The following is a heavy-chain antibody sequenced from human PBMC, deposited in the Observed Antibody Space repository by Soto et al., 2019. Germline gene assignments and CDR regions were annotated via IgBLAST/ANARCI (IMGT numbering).Heavy chain of an antibody. J-gene: IGHJ6*02. D-gene: IGHD6-13*01. CDR1: GFTFSSYA. CDR3: AREPYSSSWETGYYGMDV. CDR2: ISYDGSNK. V-gene: IGHV3-30-3*01. Sequence: GGSLRLSCAASGFTFSSYAMHWVRQAPGKGLEWVAVISYDGSNKYYADSVKGRFTISRDNSKNTLYLQMNSLRAEDTAVYYCAREPYSSSWETGYYGMDVWGQGTTVTVSS.